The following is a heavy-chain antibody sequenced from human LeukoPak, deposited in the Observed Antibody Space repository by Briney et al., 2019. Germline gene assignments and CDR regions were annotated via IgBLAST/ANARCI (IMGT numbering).Heavy chain of an antibody. CDR1: GYTFTGYY. Sequence: ASVKVSCKASGYTFTGYYMHWVRQAPGQGLEWMGRIIHILGIANYAQKFQGRVTITADKSTSTAYMELSSLRSEDTAVYYCARGPGTYYYDSSGLGAFDIWGQGTMVTVSS. D-gene: IGHD3-22*01. CDR2: IIHILGIA. V-gene: IGHV1-69*04. CDR3: ARGPGTYYYDSSGLGAFDI. J-gene: IGHJ3*02.